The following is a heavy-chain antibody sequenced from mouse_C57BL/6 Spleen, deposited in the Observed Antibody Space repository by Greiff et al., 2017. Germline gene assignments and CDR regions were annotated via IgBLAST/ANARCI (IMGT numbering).Heavy chain of an antibody. D-gene: IGHD1-1*01. V-gene: IGHV1-80*01. CDR1: GYAFSSYW. Sequence: QVQLKESGAELVKPGASVKISCKASGYAFSSYWMNWVKQRPGKGLEWIGQIYPGDGDTNYNGKFKGKATLTADKSSSTAYMQLSSLTSEDSAVYFCARNGYGSSPYYFDYWGQGTTLTVSS. CDR2: IYPGDGDT. CDR3: ARNGYGSSPYYFDY. J-gene: IGHJ2*01.